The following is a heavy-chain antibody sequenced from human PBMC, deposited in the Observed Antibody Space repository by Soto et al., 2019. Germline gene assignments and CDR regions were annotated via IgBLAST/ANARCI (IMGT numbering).Heavy chain of an antibody. D-gene: IGHD1-26*01. CDR2: INPKTAAT. V-gene: IGHV1-2*02. CDR1: GYSFSDYF. Sequence: QVQLVQSGAEVKKSGASVKVSCKPSGYSFSDYFIQWVRQAPGQGLEWVAWINPKTAATNYAKKFQGRVSVTWDTSSTTAYMELTSQRPDDTAVYYCARIKWGLNYYNGMDVWGQGTTVIVSS. J-gene: IGHJ6*02. CDR3: ARIKWGLNYYNGMDV.